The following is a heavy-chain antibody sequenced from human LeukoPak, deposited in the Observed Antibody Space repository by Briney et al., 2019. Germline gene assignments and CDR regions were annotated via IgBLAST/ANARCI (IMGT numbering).Heavy chain of an antibody. J-gene: IGHJ4*02. D-gene: IGHD3-22*01. V-gene: IGHV3-23*01. CDR2: ISGSGGST. CDR1: GFTFRNYA. Sequence: GGSLRLSCAASGFTFRNYAMSWVRQAPGKGLEWVSAISGSGGSTYYADSVKGRFTISRDNSKNTLYLQMNSLRAEDTAVYYCAKAVGYYDSSGYRYWGQGTLVTVSS. CDR3: AKAVGYYDSSGYRY.